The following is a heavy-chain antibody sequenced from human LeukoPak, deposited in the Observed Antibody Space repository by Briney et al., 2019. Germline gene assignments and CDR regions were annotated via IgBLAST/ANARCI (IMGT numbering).Heavy chain of an antibody. Sequence: ASVKVSCKASGDTFSGYSISWVRQAPGQGLEWMGRIIPILGIANYAQKFQGRVTITADKSTSTAYMELSSLRSEDTAVYYCARDRVSTTVTTEIDYWGQGTLVTVSS. CDR3: ARDRVSTTVTTEIDY. J-gene: IGHJ4*02. D-gene: IGHD4-17*01. CDR1: GDTFSGYS. V-gene: IGHV1-69*04. CDR2: IIPILGIA.